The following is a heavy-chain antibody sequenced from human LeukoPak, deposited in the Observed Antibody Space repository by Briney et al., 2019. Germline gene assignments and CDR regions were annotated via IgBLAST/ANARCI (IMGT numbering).Heavy chain of an antibody. CDR2: ISAYNGNT. V-gene: IGHV1-18*01. CDR3: ARAGGDYSHYYYYYGMDGMDV. CDR1: GYSFTSSG. D-gene: IGHD4-17*01. J-gene: IGHJ6*02. Sequence: ASVTVSCKASGYSFTSSGISWVRQAPGQGLEWMGWISAYNGNTKYAQKFEGRVTMTTDTSTSTAYLELRSLRSDDTAVYYCARAGGDYSHYYYYYGMDGMDVWGQGTTVTVSS.